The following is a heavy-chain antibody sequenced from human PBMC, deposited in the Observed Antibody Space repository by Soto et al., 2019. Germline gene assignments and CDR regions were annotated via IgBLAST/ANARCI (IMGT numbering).Heavy chain of an antibody. CDR2: ISSSGSTI. J-gene: IGHJ6*02. Sequence: EVQLVESGGGLVQPGGSLRLSCAASGFTFSSYEMNWVRQAPGKGLEWVSYISSSGSTIYYADSVKGRFTISRDNAKNSLYLQMNSLRAEDTAVYYCASCLHVAFEYSSSPYYYYGMDVWGQGTTVTVSS. D-gene: IGHD6-6*01. CDR3: ASCLHVAFEYSSSPYYYYGMDV. CDR1: GFTFSSYE. V-gene: IGHV3-48*03.